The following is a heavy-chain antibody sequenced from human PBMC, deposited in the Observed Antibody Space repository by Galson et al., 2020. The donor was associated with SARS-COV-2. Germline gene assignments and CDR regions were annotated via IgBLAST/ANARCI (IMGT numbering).Heavy chain of an antibody. J-gene: IGHJ4*02. D-gene: IGHD3-10*01. CDR2: IYYSGST. CDR1: GGSISSGGYY. Sequence: SETLSLTCTVSGGSISSGGYYWSWIRQHPGKGLEWIGYIYYSGSTYYNPSLKSRVTISVDTSKNQFSLKLSSVTAADTAVYYCAGGWDDYYGSGYIPHPQGFDYWGQGTLVTVSS. V-gene: IGHV4-31*03. CDR3: AGGWDDYYGSGYIPHPQGFDY.